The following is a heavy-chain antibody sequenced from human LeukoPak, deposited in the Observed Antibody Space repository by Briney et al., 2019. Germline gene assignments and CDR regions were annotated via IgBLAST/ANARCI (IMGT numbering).Heavy chain of an antibody. J-gene: IGHJ4*02. V-gene: IGHV1-8*01. CDR1: GYTFTSYD. CDR2: MNPNSGNT. Sequence: ASVKVSFKASGYTFTSYDINWVRQATGQGLEWMGWMNPNSGNTGYAQKFQGRVTMTTDTSTSTAYMELRSLRSDDTAVYYCARETGVITFGGVFSFADYWGQGTLVTVSS. CDR3: ARETGVITFGGVFSFADY. D-gene: IGHD3-16*01.